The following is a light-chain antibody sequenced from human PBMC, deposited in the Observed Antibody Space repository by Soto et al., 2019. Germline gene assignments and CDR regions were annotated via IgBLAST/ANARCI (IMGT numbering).Light chain of an antibody. V-gene: IGKV1-39*01. CDR3: QQSYSIPFT. Sequence: DIQMTQAPSSLSAAVGDIVTITCRASQSISSYLNWYQQKPGKAPKLLIYAASSLHSGVPSRFIGSVSGTDFTLTISSLQPEDCATYYCQQSYSIPFTFGPGTKVNIK. CDR2: AAS. J-gene: IGKJ3*01. CDR1: QSISSY.